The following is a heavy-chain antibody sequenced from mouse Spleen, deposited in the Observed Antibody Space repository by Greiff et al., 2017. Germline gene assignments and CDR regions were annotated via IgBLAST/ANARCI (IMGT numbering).Heavy chain of an antibody. J-gene: IGHJ1*03. V-gene: IGHV3-8*01. Sequence: EVKLVESGPGLVKPSQSLSLTCSASGYSFTSDYWNWIRKFPGNKLEYMGYISYSGSTYYNPYLKSRISITRDTSKNQYYLQLNSVTTEDTATYYCARSLDYNCWYFDDWGTGTTVTVSS. D-gene: IGHD1-3*01. CDR1: GYSFTSDY. CDR3: ARSLDYNCWYFDD. CDR2: ISYSGST.